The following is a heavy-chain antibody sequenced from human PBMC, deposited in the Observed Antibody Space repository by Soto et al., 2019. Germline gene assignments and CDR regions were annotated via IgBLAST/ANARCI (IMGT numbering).Heavy chain of an antibody. CDR1: GFTFSSYA. CDR2: ISYDGSNK. V-gene: IGHV3-30-3*01. CDR3: ARGDYFDY. J-gene: IGHJ4*02. Sequence: QVQLVESGGGVVQPGRSLRLSCAASGFTFSSYAMHWVRQAPGKGLEWVAVISYDGSNKYYADSVKGRFTISRDNSKKTLYLQMNSLRAEDTAVYYCARGDYFDYWGQGTLVTVSS.